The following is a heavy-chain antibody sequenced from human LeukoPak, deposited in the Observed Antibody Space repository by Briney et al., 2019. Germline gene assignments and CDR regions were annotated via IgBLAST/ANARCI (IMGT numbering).Heavy chain of an antibody. Sequence: GGSLRLSCAASGFTVSSNCVNWVRQAPGKGLKWVSVICSGGSTNYADSVKGRFTISRDNSKNTLYLQMNSMRGEDTAVYYCARDSPRTGGGGSHFDYWGQGTLVTVSS. J-gene: IGHJ4*02. V-gene: IGHV3-66*01. CDR1: GFTVSSNC. D-gene: IGHD1-1*01. CDR3: ARDSPRTGGGGSHFDY. CDR2: ICSGGST.